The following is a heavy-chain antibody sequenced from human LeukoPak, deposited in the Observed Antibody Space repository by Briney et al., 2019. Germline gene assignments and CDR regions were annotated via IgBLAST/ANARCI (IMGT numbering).Heavy chain of an antibody. CDR3: ARVSYYDILTGYSINWFDP. CDR2: IYHSGST. Sequence: PSGTLSLTCAVSGGSITSSNWWSWVRQPPGKGLEWIGEIYHSGSTNYNPSLKSRVTISVDKSKNQFSLKLSSVTAADTAVYCCARVSYYDILTGYSINWFDPWGQGTLVTVSS. CDR1: GGSITSSNW. D-gene: IGHD3-9*01. J-gene: IGHJ5*02. V-gene: IGHV4-4*01.